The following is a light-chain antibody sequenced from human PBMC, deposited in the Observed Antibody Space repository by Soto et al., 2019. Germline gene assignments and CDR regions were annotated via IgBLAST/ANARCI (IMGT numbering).Light chain of an antibody. CDR1: SSNIGSNT. CDR2: SNN. CDR3: AAWDDSLNAYV. Sequence: QSVLTQPPSASGNPGQRVTISCSGSSSNIGSNTVNWYRQLPGTAPKLLIYSNNQRPSGVPDRFSGSKSGTSASLAISGLQSEDEADYYCAAWDDSLNAYVFGTGTKVTVL. V-gene: IGLV1-44*01. J-gene: IGLJ1*01.